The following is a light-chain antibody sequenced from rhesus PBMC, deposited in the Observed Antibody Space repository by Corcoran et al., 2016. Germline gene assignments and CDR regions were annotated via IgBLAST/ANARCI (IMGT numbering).Light chain of an antibody. CDR1: ENVHSY. V-gene: IGKV1-74*01. CDR2: QTS. Sequence: DIQMTQSPSSLSASVGDRVTITCRASENVHSYLHWYQRKPGKAPNLLVYQTSTLRSGGPPRFSGSGSGTDFTLTISNLQPEDFATYFCQHSYGTPFTFGPGTKLDLK. CDR3: QHSYGTPFT. J-gene: IGKJ3*01.